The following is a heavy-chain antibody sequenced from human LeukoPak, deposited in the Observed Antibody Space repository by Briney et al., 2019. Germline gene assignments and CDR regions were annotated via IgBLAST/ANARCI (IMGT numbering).Heavy chain of an antibody. CDR2: IYYSGST. D-gene: IGHD3-9*01. J-gene: IGHJ4*02. V-gene: IGHV4-39*01. CDR3: ARLLRYFDWARGYFDY. CDR1: GGSISSSSCY. Sequence: SETLSLTCTVSGGSISSSSCYWGWIRQPPGKGLEWIGSIYYSGSTYYNPSLKSRVTISVDTSKNQFSLKLSSVTAAVTAVYYCARLLRYFDWARGYFDYWGQGTLVTVSS.